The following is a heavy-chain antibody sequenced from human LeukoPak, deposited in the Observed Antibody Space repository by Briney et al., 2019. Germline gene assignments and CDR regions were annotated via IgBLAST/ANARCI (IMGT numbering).Heavy chain of an antibody. CDR3: TRYKGQYSGYEGFDY. D-gene: IGHD5-12*01. CDR1: GFTFSSYA. Sequence: GGSLRLSCAASGFTFSSYAMHWVRQAPGKGLEWVGFIRSKAYGGTTEYAASVKGRFTISRDDSKSIAYLQMNSLKTEDTAVYYCTRYKGQYSGYEGFDYWGQGTLVTVSS. V-gene: IGHV3-49*04. J-gene: IGHJ4*02. CDR2: IRSKAYGGTT.